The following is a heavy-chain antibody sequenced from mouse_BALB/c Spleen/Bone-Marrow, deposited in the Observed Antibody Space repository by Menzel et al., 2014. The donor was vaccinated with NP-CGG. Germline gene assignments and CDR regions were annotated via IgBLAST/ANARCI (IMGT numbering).Heavy chain of an antibody. CDR1: GNTFTNYW. Sequence: VQLQQSGAEVVKPGASVKLSCKTSGNTFTNYWTQWVKQRPGQGLGWIGEIFPGTDTSYYNEKFKDKATLTVDTSSSTAYIQLSNLTSEDSAVYFCSRNYDYDEGAWFTYWGQGTLVTVSA. D-gene: IGHD2-4*01. CDR2: IFPGTDTS. V-gene: IGHV1S132*01. CDR3: SRNYDYDEGAWFTY. J-gene: IGHJ3*01.